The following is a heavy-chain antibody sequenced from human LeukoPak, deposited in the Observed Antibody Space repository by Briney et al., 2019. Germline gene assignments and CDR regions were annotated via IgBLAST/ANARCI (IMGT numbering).Heavy chain of an antibody. J-gene: IGHJ4*02. CDR3: ARGGYGAHMG. CDR2: INSDGTTT. CDR1: GFSFSSFW. V-gene: IGHV3-74*01. Sequence: GGSLRLSCAASGFSFSSFWMHWVRQVPGKGLVWVSGINSDGTTTGYADSVKGRFTISRDNAKNTVSLQMSSLRAEDTSLYYCARGGYGAHMGWGQGTLVTVSS. D-gene: IGHD4-17*01.